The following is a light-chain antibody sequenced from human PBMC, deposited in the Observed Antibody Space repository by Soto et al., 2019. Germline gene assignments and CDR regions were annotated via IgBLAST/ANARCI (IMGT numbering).Light chain of an antibody. CDR2: GAS. Sequence: EIVLTQSPGTLSLSPGERATLSCRASQSVSSIYLAWYQQKPGQAPRLLIYGASSRATGIPDRFSGSGSGTDFTLTISRREPEDFAVYYCQQYGSSPLTFGGGTKVEIK. V-gene: IGKV3-20*01. CDR1: QSVSSIY. J-gene: IGKJ4*01. CDR3: QQYGSSPLT.